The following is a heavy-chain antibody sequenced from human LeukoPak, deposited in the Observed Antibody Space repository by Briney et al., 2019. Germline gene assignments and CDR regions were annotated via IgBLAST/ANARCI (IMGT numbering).Heavy chain of an antibody. Sequence: ASVKVSCKASGYTFTSYDINWVRQAPGQGLEWMGWISTYNGNTDYAQKLQGRVTMATDTSASTAYMELRSLRSDDTAVYYCARVGRSYFDYWGQGTLVTVSS. CDR1: GYTFTSYD. CDR2: ISTYNGNT. CDR3: ARVGRSYFDY. V-gene: IGHV1-18*01. J-gene: IGHJ4*02.